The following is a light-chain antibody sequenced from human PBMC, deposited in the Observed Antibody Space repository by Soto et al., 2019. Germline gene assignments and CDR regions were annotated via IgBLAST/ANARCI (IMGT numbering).Light chain of an antibody. CDR1: QSITNY. Sequence: DIHMTHSPSSLSSSLVDRVTITCRASQSITNYLNWYQQKPGKAPNLLIYAASSSQSGVPSRFSGSGSGTDFTLTISSLQPEDFATYYCQQSYITPWTFGQGTKVDIK. V-gene: IGKV1-39*01. J-gene: IGKJ1*01. CDR3: QQSYITPWT. CDR2: AAS.